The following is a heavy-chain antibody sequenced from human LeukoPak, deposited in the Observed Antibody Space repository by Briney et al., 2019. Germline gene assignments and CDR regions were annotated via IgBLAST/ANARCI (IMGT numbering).Heavy chain of an antibody. CDR2: INAGHGNT. Sequence: ASVKVSCKASGYTFTNYAMHWVRQAPGQRLEWMGWINAGHGNTKYSQEFQGRVAITRDTSASTAYMELSSLRSEDTAVYYCARVVRYSSGPLTDLFPYSFDYWGQGTLVTVSS. D-gene: IGHD6-19*01. V-gene: IGHV1-3*03. CDR1: GYTFTNYA. J-gene: IGHJ4*02. CDR3: ARVVRYSSGPLTDLFPYSFDY.